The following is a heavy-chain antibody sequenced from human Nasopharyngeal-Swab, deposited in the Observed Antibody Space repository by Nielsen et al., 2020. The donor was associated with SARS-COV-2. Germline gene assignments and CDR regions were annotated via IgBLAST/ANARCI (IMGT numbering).Heavy chain of an antibody. D-gene: IGHD3-10*01. CDR1: GGSISSADCS. CDR3: ARGKDFGEYYFDY. Sequence: SETLSLTCVVSGGSISSADCSWNWIRQSPGRGLEWIGNIYHSGSTSYNPSLKSRVTISVDRSKSHFSLKMTSVTAADTAVYFCARGKDFGEYYFDYWGQGTLVTVSS. J-gene: IGHJ4*02. CDR2: IYHSGST. V-gene: IGHV4-30-2*06.